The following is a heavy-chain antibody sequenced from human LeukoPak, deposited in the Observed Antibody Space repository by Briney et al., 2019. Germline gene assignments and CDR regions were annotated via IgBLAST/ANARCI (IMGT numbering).Heavy chain of an antibody. Sequence: PGGSLRLSCAASGFTFSSYAMHWVRQAPGKGLEWVAVISYDGSNKYYADSVKGRFTISRDNSKNTLYLQMNSLRAEDTAVYYCARDLGIVVVPAATCDYWGQGTLSPSPQ. D-gene: IGHD2-2*01. J-gene: IGHJ4*02. CDR2: ISYDGSNK. CDR1: GFTFSSYA. CDR3: ARDLGIVVVPAATCDY. V-gene: IGHV3-30*01.